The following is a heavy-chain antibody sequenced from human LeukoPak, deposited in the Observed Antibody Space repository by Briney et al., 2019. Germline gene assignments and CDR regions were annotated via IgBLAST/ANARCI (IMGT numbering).Heavy chain of an antibody. Sequence: PGGSLRLSCAASGFTFSSCALSWVRQAPGKGLEWVSTITGGCGTTYYADSVKRRFTISRDTSKNTLFLQMNSLRAEDTAVYYCARMREYSGNSYPNFDCWGQRTLVTVSS. V-gene: IGHV3-23*01. CDR1: GFTFSSCA. CDR3: ARMREYSGNSYPNFDC. D-gene: IGHD1-26*01. CDR2: ITGGCGTT. J-gene: IGHJ4*02.